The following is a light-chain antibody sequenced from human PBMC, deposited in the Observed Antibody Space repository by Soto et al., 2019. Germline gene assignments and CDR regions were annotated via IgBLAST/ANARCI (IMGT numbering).Light chain of an antibody. CDR1: QNIINF. CDR3: QQSYSTPYT. V-gene: IGKV1-39*01. Sequence: DIQMTQFPSSLSASVGDRVTITCRASQNIINFLNWYQQKPGKAPNLLIYGASSLDSGDPSRFSGSGSGTDFTLTIANLQPEDFATYFCQQSYSTPYTFGQGTELEI. J-gene: IGKJ2*01. CDR2: GAS.